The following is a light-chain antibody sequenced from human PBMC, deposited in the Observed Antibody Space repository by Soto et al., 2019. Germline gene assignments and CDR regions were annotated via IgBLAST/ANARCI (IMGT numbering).Light chain of an antibody. V-gene: IGKV3-15*01. CDR3: QHYNNWPFT. CDR1: QSVTSN. J-gene: IGKJ4*01. Sequence: EIVLTQSPATLSVSPGERVTLSCRGSQSVTSNLAWYQQKPGQAPRLLIYGASSRATGIPARFSGSGSGTEFTLTISSLQSEDFVVYYCQHYNNWPFTFGGGTKVDIK. CDR2: GAS.